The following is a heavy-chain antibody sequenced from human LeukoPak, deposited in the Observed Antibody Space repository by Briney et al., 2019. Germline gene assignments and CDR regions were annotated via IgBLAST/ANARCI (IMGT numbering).Heavy chain of an antibody. CDR3: ARARVFTANDAFDI. CDR1: GGSISSSSYY. D-gene: IGHD5-18*01. J-gene: IGHJ3*02. V-gene: IGHV4-39*01. Sequence: SETLSLTRTVSGGSISSSSYYWGWIRQPPGKGLEWIGSIYYSGSTYYNPSLKSRVTISVDTSKNQFSLKLSSVTAADTAVYYCARARVFTANDAFDIWGQGTMVTVSS. CDR2: IYYSGST.